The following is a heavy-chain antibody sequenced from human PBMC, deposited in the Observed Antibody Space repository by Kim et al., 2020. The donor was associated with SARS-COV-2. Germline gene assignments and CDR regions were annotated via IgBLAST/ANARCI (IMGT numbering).Heavy chain of an antibody. D-gene: IGHD1-26*01. V-gene: IGHV5-51*01. CDR3: ARSGPVGAPPDF. Sequence: YSPSFQGQVTISADKSISTAYLQWSSLKASDTAMYYCARSGPVGAPPDFWGQGTLVTVSS. J-gene: IGHJ4*02.